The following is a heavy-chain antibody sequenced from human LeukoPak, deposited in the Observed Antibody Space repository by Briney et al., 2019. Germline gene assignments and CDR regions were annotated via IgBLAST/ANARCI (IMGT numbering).Heavy chain of an antibody. D-gene: IGHD6-19*01. J-gene: IGHJ4*02. CDR1: GFTVSSNY. V-gene: IGHV3-21*01. CDR3: TGGGTGWYSDY. Sequence: GGSLRLSCATSGFTVSSNYMSWVRQAPGKGLEWVSSISSSSSYIYYADSVKGRFTISRDDAKNTLYLQMNSLGGEDTAIYYCTGGGTGWYSDYWGQGTLVTVSS. CDR2: ISSSSSYI.